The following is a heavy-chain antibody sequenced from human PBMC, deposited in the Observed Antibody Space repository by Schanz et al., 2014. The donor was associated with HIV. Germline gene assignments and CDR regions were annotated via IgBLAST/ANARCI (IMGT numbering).Heavy chain of an antibody. CDR1: GFTFDSYG. V-gene: IGHV3-33*08. CDR3: ARVALAVDGADYGMDV. D-gene: IGHD2-2*01. CDR2: IWYDGSNK. Sequence: VQLVESGGGVVQPGRSLRLSCAASGFTFDSYGMHWVRQVPARGLEWVAMIWYDGSNKFYADSVKGRFTISRDKSKNTLYLEMNSLRVEDTAVYYCARVALAVDGADYGMDVWGQGIMVTVSS. J-gene: IGHJ6*02.